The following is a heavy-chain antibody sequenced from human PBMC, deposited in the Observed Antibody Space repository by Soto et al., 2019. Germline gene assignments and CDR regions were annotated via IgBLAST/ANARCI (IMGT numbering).Heavy chain of an antibody. CDR1: GFTFDSHD. CDR3: ASDGNYAKYVVDYYDMDV. D-gene: IGHD3-3*01. Sequence: EVQLVESGGDLVQPGGSLTLSCVGSGFTFDSHDMHWVRQGPGKGLEWLAFINSLSNTIYYAESVKARFTISRDDAKNSLFLHMNSLTAEDSAVYYCASDGNYAKYVVDYYDMDVWGRGTTVTVSS. J-gene: IGHJ6*02. V-gene: IGHV3-48*03. CDR2: INSLSNTI.